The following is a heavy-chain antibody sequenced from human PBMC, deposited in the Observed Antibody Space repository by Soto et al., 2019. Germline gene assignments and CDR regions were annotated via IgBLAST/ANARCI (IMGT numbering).Heavy chain of an antibody. Sequence: QLQLQESGPGLVKPSETLSLTCTVSGGSISSSSYYWGWIRQPPGKGLEWIGSIYYSGSTYYNPSLKSRVTISVDTSKNQFSLKLSSVTAADTAVYYCARRTPGDDFDIWGQGTMVTVSS. V-gene: IGHV4-39*01. J-gene: IGHJ3*02. CDR3: ARRTPGDDFDI. CDR1: GGSISSSSYY. D-gene: IGHD2-15*01. CDR2: IYYSGST.